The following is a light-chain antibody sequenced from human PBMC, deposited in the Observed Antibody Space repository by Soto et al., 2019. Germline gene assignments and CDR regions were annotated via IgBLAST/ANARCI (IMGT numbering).Light chain of an antibody. CDR3: STYTSSIPYV. CDR2: EVS. CDR1: SSDVGGYNY. V-gene: IGLV2-14*01. Sequence: QSVLTQPASVSGSPGQSITISCTGTSSDVGGYNYVSWYQQHPGKAPKLMIYEVSNRPSGVSNRFSGSKSGNTASLTISGLQAEDEADYYCSTYTSSIPYVFGTGTKVPVL. J-gene: IGLJ1*01.